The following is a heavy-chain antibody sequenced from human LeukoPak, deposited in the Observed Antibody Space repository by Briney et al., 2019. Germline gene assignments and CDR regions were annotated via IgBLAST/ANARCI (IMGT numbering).Heavy chain of an antibody. CDR3: ARARGYGEYVDY. Sequence: PGGSLRLSCAASGFTVSSNYMSWVRQAPGKGLEWVSGICSGGSTYYADSVKGRFTISRDNSKNTLYLQMNSLRAEDTAVYYCARARGYGEYVDYWGQGTLVTVSS. V-gene: IGHV3-53*01. J-gene: IGHJ4*02. CDR1: GFTVSSNY. D-gene: IGHD4-17*01. CDR2: ICSGGST.